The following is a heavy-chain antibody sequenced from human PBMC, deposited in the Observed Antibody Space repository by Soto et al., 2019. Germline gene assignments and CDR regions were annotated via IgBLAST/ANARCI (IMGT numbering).Heavy chain of an antibody. CDR3: ARERGSGSYAALDF. V-gene: IGHV1-46*01. J-gene: IGHJ3*01. Sequence: QVQLVQSGAEVKKPGASVRLSCKSSGYSFTTSYMHWVRQAPGQGLEWMAMINPDGGSTTHAQRFKGRVTVTRDTSTSTVYMELSSLRFEDTAMYYCARERGSGSYAALDFWGQGTLVTVSS. D-gene: IGHD3-3*01. CDR1: GYSFTTSY. CDR2: INPDGGST.